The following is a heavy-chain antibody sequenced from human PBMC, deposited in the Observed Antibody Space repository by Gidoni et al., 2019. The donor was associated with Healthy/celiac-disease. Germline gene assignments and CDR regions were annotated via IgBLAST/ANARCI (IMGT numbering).Heavy chain of an antibody. CDR2: INPNSGGT. J-gene: IGHJ3*02. V-gene: IGHV1-2*02. CDR3: AREIVVVVAADDAFDI. Sequence: QVQLVQSGAEVKKPGASVKVSCKASGYTFTGYYMHWVRQAPGQGLEWMGWINPNSGGTNYAQKFQGRVTMTRDTSISTDYMELSRLRSDDTAVYYCAREIVVVVAADDAFDIWGQGTMVTVSS. CDR1: GYTFTGYY. D-gene: IGHD2-15*01.